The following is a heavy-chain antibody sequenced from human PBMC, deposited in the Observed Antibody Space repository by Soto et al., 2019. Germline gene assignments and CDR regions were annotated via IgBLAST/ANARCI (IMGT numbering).Heavy chain of an antibody. J-gene: IGHJ4*02. CDR1: GLTFSTNP. CDR2: IYTGGGT. V-gene: IGHV3-66*01. Sequence: EVQLVESGGGLVQPGGSLRLSCAASGLTFSTNPMSWVRQAPGKGLEWVSVIYTGGGTHYADSVKGRFTISRDNSKNTVNLQMNRLRPEDTEVYYCARDGSGHWGQGTLVTVSS. CDR3: ARDGSGH.